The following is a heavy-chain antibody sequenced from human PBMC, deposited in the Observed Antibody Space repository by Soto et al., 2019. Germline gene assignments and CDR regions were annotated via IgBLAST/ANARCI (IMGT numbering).Heavy chain of an antibody. CDR2: ISASNGDT. CDR1: GYTFTSHG. V-gene: IGHV1-18*01. Sequence: QVQLVQSGPEVKKPGASVKVSCKASGYTFTSHGVSWVRQAPGQGLEWMGWISASNGDTNYAQKLQGRVTVTTDTSTSTAYMELRSLRPEDTAVYYCARMLRGSSFDFYHYTDVWGKGTTVTVSS. J-gene: IGHJ6*03. CDR3: ARMLRGSSFDFYHYTDV. D-gene: IGHD3-10*01.